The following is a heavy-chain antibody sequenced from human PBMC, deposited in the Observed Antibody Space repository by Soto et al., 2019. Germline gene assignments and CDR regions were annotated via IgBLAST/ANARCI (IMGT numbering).Heavy chain of an antibody. CDR1: GFTFSDYY. CDR3: ASCGEVPAAISEGMDV. J-gene: IGHJ6*02. CDR2: ISSSGSTI. D-gene: IGHD2-2*02. Sequence: GGSLRLSCAASGFTFSDYYMSWIRQAPGKGLEWVSYISSSGSTIYYADSVKGRFTISRDNAKNSLYLQMNSLRAEDTAVYYCASCGEVPAAISEGMDVWGQGNTVTVSS. V-gene: IGHV3-11*01.